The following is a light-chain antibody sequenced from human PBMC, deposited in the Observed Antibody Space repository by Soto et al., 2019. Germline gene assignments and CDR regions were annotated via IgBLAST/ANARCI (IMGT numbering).Light chain of an antibody. CDR2: GNS. Sequence: QSVLTQPPSVSGAPGQRVTISCTGSSSNIGAGYDVHWYQQLPGTAPKLLIYGNSNRPSGVPDRFSGSKSGTSASLAITGLQAEDGADYYCQSYDSSLSGSVVFGGGTQLT. J-gene: IGLJ2*01. CDR1: SSNIGAGYD. CDR3: QSYDSSLSGSVV. V-gene: IGLV1-40*01.